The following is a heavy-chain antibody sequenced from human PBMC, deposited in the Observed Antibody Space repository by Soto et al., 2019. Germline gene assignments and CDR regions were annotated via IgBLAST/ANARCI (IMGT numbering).Heavy chain of an antibody. D-gene: IGHD6-19*01. J-gene: IGHJ4*02. CDR2: ISGSGGST. CDR3: ANDQYRPSSGWYGY. Sequence: PGGSLRLSCAASGFTFSSYAMGWVRQAPGKGLEWVSAISGSGGSTYYADSVKGRFTISRDNSKNTLYLQMNSLRAEDTAVYYCANDQYRPSSGWYGYWGQGTLVTVSS. V-gene: IGHV3-23*01. CDR1: GFTFSSYA.